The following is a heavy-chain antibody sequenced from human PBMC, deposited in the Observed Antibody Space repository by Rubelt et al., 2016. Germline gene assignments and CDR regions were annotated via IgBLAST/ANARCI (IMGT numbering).Heavy chain of an antibody. CDR3: AGDGHY. CDR1: GFTFSSYG. CDR2: ISYDGSNK. V-gene: IGHV3-30*03. J-gene: IGHJ4*02. Sequence: VQLVESGGGLVQPGGSLRLSCAASGFTFSSYGMHWVRQAPGKGLEWVAVISYDGSNKYYADSVKGLFTIPSENSIYTLYLKMNSLRADDTAVYYCAGDGHYWGQGTLVTVSS.